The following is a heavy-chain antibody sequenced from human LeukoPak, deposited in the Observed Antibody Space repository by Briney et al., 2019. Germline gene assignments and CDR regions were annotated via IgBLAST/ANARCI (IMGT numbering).Heavy chain of an antibody. V-gene: IGHV1-2*02. CDR2: INPNSGGT. D-gene: IGHD2-2*01. CDR1: GYTFTGYY. Sequence: ASVKVSCKASGYTFTGYYMHWVRQAPGQGLEWMGWINPNSGGTNYAQKFQGRVTMTRDTSISIAYMELSRLRSDDTAVYYCAREVCSSTSCYASFDYWGQGTLVTVSS. J-gene: IGHJ4*02. CDR3: AREVCSSTSCYASFDY.